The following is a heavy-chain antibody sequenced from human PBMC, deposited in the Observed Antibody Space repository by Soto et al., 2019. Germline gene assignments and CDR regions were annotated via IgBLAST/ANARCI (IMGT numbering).Heavy chain of an antibody. V-gene: IGHV3-30*18. D-gene: IGHD3-9*01. J-gene: IGHJ5*02. Sequence: GGSLRLSCAASGFTFSSYGMHWVRQAPGKGLEWVAVISYDGSNKYYADSVKGRFTISRDNSKNTLYLQMNSLRAEDTAVYYCSKSSLLRYFDWSPDPWGQGTLVTVSS. CDR2: ISYDGSNK. CDR1: GFTFSSYG. CDR3: SKSSLLRYFDWSPDP.